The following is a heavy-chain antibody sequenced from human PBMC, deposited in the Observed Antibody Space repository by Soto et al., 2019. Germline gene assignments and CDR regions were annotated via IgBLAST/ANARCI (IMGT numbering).Heavy chain of an antibody. CDR3: ARGDNPEY. J-gene: IGHJ4*02. CDR2: INEDGSKK. V-gene: IGHV3-7*01. D-gene: IGHD1-1*01. Sequence: EVQLVESGGGLVQPGGSLRLSCAASGFTFSSHWMTWVRQAPGKGLEWGANINEDGSKKYYMDSVKGRFTISRDNAKNSLYLQMNSLRAEDTAVFYCARGDNPEYWGQGTLVTVSS. CDR1: GFTFSSHW.